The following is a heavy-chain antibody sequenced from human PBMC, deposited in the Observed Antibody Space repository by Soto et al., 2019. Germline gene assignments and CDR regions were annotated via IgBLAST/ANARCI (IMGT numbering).Heavy chain of an antibody. CDR1: GFTFRNYW. V-gene: IGHV3-74*01. J-gene: IGHJ6*02. Sequence: EVQLVESGGGLVQPGGSLRLSCAASGFTFRNYWMHWVRQAPGMGLVWVSRINSDGSSRHSADSVKGRFTISRDNAKNTLYLQMDSLRAEDTAVYYCARGGRGNDCYYAMDVWGQGTTVTVSS. CDR3: ARGGRGNDCYYAMDV. CDR2: INSDGSSR.